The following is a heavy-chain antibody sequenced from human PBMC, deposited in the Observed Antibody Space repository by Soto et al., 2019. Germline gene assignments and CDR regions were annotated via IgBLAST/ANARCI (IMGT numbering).Heavy chain of an antibody. Sequence: SETLSLTCAVYGGSFSGYYWSWIRQPPGKGLEWIGEINHSGSTNYNPSLKSRVTISVDTSKNQFSLKLSSVTAADTAVYYCARNPRTAPTNIHYRGQAPLVTVSS. CDR2: INHSGST. J-gene: IGHJ4*02. V-gene: IGHV4-34*01. D-gene: IGHD2-2*01. CDR1: GGSFSGYY. CDR3: ARNPRTAPTNIHY.